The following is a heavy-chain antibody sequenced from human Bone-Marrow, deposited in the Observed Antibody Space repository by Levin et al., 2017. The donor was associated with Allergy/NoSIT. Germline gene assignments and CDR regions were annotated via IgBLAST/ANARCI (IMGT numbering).Heavy chain of an antibody. CDR2: ISYDGSNK. J-gene: IGHJ4*02. Sequence: GGSLRLSCAASGFTFSSYGMHWVRQAPGKGLEWVAVISYDGSNKYYADSVKGRFTISRDNSKHTLYLQMNSLRAEDTAVYYCAKWGVSYVSTDYWGQGTLVTVSS. CDR3: AKWGVSYVSTDY. V-gene: IGHV3-30*18. D-gene: IGHD3-22*01. CDR1: GFTFSSYG.